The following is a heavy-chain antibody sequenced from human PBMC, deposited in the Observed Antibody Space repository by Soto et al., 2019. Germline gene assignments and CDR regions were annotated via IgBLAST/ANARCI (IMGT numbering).Heavy chain of an antibody. V-gene: IGHV1-69*06. CDR1: GGTFSSYA. CDR3: AIGRGGDTAMATDS. Sequence: ASVKVSCKASGGTFSSYAISWVRQAPGQGLEWMGGIIPIFGTANYAQKFQGRVTITADKSTSTAYMELSSLRSEDTAVYYCAIGRGGDTAMATDSWGQGTLVTVSS. D-gene: IGHD5-18*01. CDR2: IIPIFGTA. J-gene: IGHJ5*01.